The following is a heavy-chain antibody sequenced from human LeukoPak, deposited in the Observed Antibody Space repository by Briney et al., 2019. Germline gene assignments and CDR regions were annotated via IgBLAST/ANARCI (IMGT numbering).Heavy chain of an antibody. D-gene: IGHD3-10*01. V-gene: IGHV3-21*01. Sequence: GGSLRLSCAASGFTFSSYSMNWVRQAPGKGLEWVSSISSSSSYIYYADSVKGRFTISRDNAKNSLYLQMNSLRAEDTAVYYCARVSDGSGSYPNWFDPWGQGTLVTVSS. J-gene: IGHJ5*02. CDR2: ISSSSSYI. CDR1: GFTFSSYS. CDR3: ARVSDGSGSYPNWFDP.